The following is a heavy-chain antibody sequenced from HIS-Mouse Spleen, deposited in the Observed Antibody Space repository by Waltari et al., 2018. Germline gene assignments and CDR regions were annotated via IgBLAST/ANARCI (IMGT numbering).Heavy chain of an antibody. V-gene: IGHV4-39*07. Sequence: QLQLQESGPGLVKPSETLSLTCTVSGGSISSSSYYWGWIRQPPGKGLEWMGSIYYSGDTYSNPSLKSRVTISVDTSKNQFSLKLSSVTAADTAVYYCAREIPYSSSWYDWYFDLWGRGTLVTVSS. CDR1: GGSISSSSYY. J-gene: IGHJ2*01. D-gene: IGHD6-13*01. CDR2: IYYSGDT. CDR3: AREIPYSSSWYDWYFDL.